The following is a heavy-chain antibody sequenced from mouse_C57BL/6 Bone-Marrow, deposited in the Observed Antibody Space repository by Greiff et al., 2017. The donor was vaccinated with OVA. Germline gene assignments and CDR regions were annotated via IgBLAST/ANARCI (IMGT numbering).Heavy chain of an antibody. CDR2: INPNNGGT. CDR1: GYTFTDYN. D-gene: IGHD2-4*01. J-gene: IGHJ1*03. CDR3: ARCYDYDGWYFDV. V-gene: IGHV1-18*01. Sequence: EVQLQQSGPELVKPGASVKIPCKASGYTFTDYNMDWVKQSHGKSLEWIGDINPNNGGTIYNQKFKGKATLTVDKSSSTAYMELRSLTSEDTAVYYCARCYDYDGWYFDVWGTGTTVTVSS.